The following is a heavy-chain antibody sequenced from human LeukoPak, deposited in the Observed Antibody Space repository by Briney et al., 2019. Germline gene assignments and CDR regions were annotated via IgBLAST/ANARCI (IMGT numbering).Heavy chain of an antibody. CDR2: IYHSGST. D-gene: IGHD3-10*01. V-gene: IGHV4-59*01. J-gene: IGHJ4*02. CDR1: GGSISSYY. CDR3: SRTYYYGSGRYFDY. Sequence: SETLSLTCTASGGSISSYYWSWIRQPPGKGLDWIGYIYHSGSTNYNPSLKSRFTISLDTSKNQFSLKLSSVTAADTAVYYCSRTYYYGSGRYFDYWGQGTLVTVSS.